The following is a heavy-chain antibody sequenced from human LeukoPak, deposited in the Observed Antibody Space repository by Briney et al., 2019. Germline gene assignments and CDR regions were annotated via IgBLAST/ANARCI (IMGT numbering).Heavy chain of an antibody. CDR2: IYYSGST. J-gene: IGHJ4*02. CDR3: ARLYRYYYDSSGVDY. CDR1: GGSISSSSYY. V-gene: IGHV4-39*07. Sequence: SETLSLTCTVSGGSISSSSYYWGWIRQPPGKGLEWIGSIYYSGSTYYNPSLKSRVTISVDTSKNQFSLKLSSVTAADTAVYYCARLYRYYYDSSGVDYWGQGTLVTVSS. D-gene: IGHD3-22*01.